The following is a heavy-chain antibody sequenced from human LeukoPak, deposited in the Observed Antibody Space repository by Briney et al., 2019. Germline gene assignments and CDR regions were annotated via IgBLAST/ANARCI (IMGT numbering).Heavy chain of an antibody. J-gene: IGHJ3*02. CDR3: ARLVVATDAFGI. CDR1: GGSISSYY. V-gene: IGHV4-59*08. D-gene: IGHD5-12*01. Sequence: SETLSLTCTVSGGSISSYYWSWIRQPPGKGLEWIGYIYYSGSTNYNPSLKSRVTISVDTSKNQFSLKLSSVTAADTAVYYCARLVVATDAFGIWGQGTMVTVSS. CDR2: IYYSGST.